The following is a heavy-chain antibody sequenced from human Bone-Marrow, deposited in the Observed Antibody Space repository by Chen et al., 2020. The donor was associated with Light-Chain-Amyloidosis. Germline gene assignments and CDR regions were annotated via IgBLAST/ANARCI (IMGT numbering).Heavy chain of an antibody. CDR3: ARVGSYDSSGYYFYYFDY. V-gene: IGHV3-48*03. Sequence: EVQLVESGGGLVQPGGSLRLSCAASGFTFSSYEMNWVRQAPGKGLEWVSYISSSGSTIYYADSVKGRFTISRDNAKNSLYLQMNSLRAEDTAVYYCARVGSYDSSGYYFYYFDYWGQGTLVTFSS. D-gene: IGHD3-22*01. J-gene: IGHJ4*02. CDR2: ISSSGSTI. CDR1: GFTFSSYE.